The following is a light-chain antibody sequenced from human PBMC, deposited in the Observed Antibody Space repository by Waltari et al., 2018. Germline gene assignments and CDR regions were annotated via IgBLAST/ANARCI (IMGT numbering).Light chain of an antibody. CDR1: QSVGSY. CDR3: QQRTNWRSVT. Sequence: EIVLTQSPATLSLSPGERAALSCRASQSVGSYLAWYQQKLGQAPRLLIYAASNRATGIPARFSGSGSGTDFTLTISSLEPEDFALYYCQQRTNWRSVTFGGGTKVEIK. V-gene: IGKV3-11*01. J-gene: IGKJ4*01. CDR2: AAS.